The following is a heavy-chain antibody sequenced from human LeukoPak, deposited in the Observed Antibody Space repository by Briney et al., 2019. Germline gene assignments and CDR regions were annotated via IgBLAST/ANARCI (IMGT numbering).Heavy chain of an antibody. CDR1: GGSISSYY. CDR3: ARGTILNWFDP. Sequence: SETLSLTCTVSGGSISSYYWRWIRQPPGKGLEWIGYIYYSGSTNYNPSLKSRVTISVDTSTNQFSLKLSSVTAADTAVYYCARGTILNWFDPWGQGTLVTVSS. J-gene: IGHJ5*02. CDR2: IYYSGST. D-gene: IGHD3-3*01. V-gene: IGHV4-59*01.